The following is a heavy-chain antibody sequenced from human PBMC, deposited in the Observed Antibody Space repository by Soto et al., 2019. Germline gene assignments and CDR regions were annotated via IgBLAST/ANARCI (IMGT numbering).Heavy chain of an antibody. J-gene: IGHJ4*02. CDR1: GFTFSDHY. CDR2: ISTSSSYT. CDR3: ARLRLTGYFDY. V-gene: IGHV3-11*05. Sequence: QVQLVESGGGLVKPGGSLRLSCVASGFTFSDHYMTWIRQAPGEGLEWLSYISTSSSYTNYADSVKGRFTISRDNAMNSLYLQMNSRRAEDTAVDYCARLRLTGYFDYWGQGTLVTVSS.